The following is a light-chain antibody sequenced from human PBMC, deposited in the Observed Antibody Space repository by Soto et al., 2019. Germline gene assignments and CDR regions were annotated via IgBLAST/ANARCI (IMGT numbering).Light chain of an antibody. V-gene: IGKV1-5*01. Sequence: EIHMSQSPSNRSAAVGDRVTITCRARQSISSWLAWYQQKPGKAPKLLIDDASSLESGVPLRFSGSGSGTEFTLTTSSLQPDDFAPDYCHQYNSYSCTFGQGTKV. J-gene: IGKJ1*01. CDR2: DAS. CDR1: QSISSW. CDR3: HQYNSYSCT.